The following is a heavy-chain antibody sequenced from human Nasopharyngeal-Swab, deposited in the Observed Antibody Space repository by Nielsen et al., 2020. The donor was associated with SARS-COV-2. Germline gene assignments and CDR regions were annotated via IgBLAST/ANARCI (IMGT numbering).Heavy chain of an antibody. D-gene: IGHD4-17*01. V-gene: IGHV3-49*04. CDR2: IRSKAYGGTT. CDR1: GFTFGDYA. J-gene: IGHJ4*02. Sequence: GESLKISCTTSGFTFGDYAVSWVRQAPGKGLEWVAFIRSKAYGGTTEYAASVKGRFTISRDDSKTIAYLQMNSLKTEDTAVYYCTRDPDYGDNEVLFDYWGQGTLVTVSS. CDR3: TRDPDYGDNEVLFDY.